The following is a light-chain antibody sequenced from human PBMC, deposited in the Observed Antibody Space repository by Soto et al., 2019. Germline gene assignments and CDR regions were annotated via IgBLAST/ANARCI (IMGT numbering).Light chain of an antibody. V-gene: IGLV8-61*01. J-gene: IGLJ2*01. Sequence: QAVVTQESSFSVSPGGTVTLTCGLSSGSVSTGYYPSWYQQTPGQAPRTLIYSANTRSSGVPDRFSGSILGNKAALTITGAQADDESDYYCMLYMGNGISVFGGGTQLTVL. CDR2: SAN. CDR1: SGSVSTGYY. CDR3: MLYMGNGISV.